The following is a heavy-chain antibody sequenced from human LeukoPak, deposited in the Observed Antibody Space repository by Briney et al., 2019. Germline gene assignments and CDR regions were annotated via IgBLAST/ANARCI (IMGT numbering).Heavy chain of an antibody. J-gene: IGHJ4*02. D-gene: IGHD2-2*01. CDR2: ISSSGISI. CDR3: ARGQYCSGTSCCHQANFDH. Sequence: GGSLRLSCAASGFTFSDYYMSWIRQAPGKGLEWVSYISSSGISIYYADPVKGRFTISRDNAKNSLYLQMNSLIAEDTAVYYCARGQYCSGTSCCHQANFDHWGQGTLVTVSS. V-gene: IGHV3-11*04. CDR1: GFTFSDYY.